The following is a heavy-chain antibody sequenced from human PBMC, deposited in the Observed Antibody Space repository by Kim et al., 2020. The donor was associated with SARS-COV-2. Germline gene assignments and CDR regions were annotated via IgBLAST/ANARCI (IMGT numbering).Heavy chain of an antibody. V-gene: IGHV4-59*01. CDR3: AAAPVAARPHCYYYSIDV. D-gene: IGHD6-6*01. Sequence: SETLSLTCTVSGGSISSYYWSWIRQPPGKGLEWIGDTYYSGSTNYNPSLNSRVTITVDTTKNQLSLMLITFLAAATAVVYCAAAPVAARPHCYYYSIDV. CDR2: TYYSGST. CDR1: GGSISSYY. J-gene: IGHJ6*03.